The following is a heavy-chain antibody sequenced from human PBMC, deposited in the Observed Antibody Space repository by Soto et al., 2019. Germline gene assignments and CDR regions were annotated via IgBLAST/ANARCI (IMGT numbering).Heavy chain of an antibody. CDR1: GGSISNYY. V-gene: IGHV4-59*08. CDR3: SRQGFGALHGLVDV. Sequence: QVPLQESGPGLVKPSETLSLSCTVSGGSISNYYWSWFRQTLGKGVEWIGYIHDSWGSNDTPSLKSGVAISREASKSQSSLKLSTLTASDTAVYYCSRQGFGALHGLVDVWGQGTKVTVSS. CDR2: IHDSWGS. J-gene: IGHJ6*02. D-gene: IGHD3-10*01.